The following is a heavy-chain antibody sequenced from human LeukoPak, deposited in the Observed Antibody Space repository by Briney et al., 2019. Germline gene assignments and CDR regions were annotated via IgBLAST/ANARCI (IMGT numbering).Heavy chain of an antibody. CDR1: GFTFSSYA. CDR3: AKEGDDVVVPTSMADF. D-gene: IGHD2-2*01. J-gene: IGHJ4*02. V-gene: IGHV3-23*01. Sequence: GGSLRLSCAASGFTFSSYAMSWVRQAPGKGLEWVSAISGSGGSTYYAGSVTGRFTISRDNSKSTLFLQMDSLRAEDSALYYCAKEGDDVVVPTSMADFWGQGTLVTVSS. CDR2: ISGSGGST.